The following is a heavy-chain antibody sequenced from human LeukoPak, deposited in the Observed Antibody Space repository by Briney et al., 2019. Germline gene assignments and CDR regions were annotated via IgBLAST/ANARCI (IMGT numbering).Heavy chain of an antibody. V-gene: IGHV4-59*12. CDR3: ARDICGYNYGCFDS. CDR2: THHRGNT. J-gene: IGHJ4*02. Sequence: SEALSLTCTVSGVSMDDYFWNWIRQTPGKGLEWIGYTHHRGNTNYNSSLASRVTISLDTSNRQFSLRLTSVSAADTAVYYCARDICGYNYGCFDSWGQGTLVTVSS. CDR1: GVSMDDYF. D-gene: IGHD5-18*01.